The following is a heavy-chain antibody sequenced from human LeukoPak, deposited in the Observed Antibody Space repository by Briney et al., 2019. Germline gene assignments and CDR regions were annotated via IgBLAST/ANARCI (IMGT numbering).Heavy chain of an antibody. J-gene: IGHJ6*02. CDR2: INPNSGGT. Sequence: ASVKVSCKASGYTFTGYYMHWVRQAPGQGLEWMGRINPNSGGTNYAQKFQGRVTMTRDTSISTAYMELSRLRSDDTAVYYCARDTGDYDILTGYYPHYGMDVWGQGTTVTVSS. V-gene: IGHV1-2*06. D-gene: IGHD3-9*01. CDR1: GYTFTGYY. CDR3: ARDTGDYDILTGYYPHYGMDV.